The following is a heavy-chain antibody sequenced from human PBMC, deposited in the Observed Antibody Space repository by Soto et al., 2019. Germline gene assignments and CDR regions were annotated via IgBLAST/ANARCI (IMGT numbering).Heavy chain of an antibody. D-gene: IGHD3-3*01. J-gene: IGHJ4*02. Sequence: AETLSLTCTVSGHPIIGYYCVCIGQAPGEGLEWIVYIHYTGNTNYNPSLKSRVTISVDTSNNQFSLNLSSMTAADTAVYYCAKGSFRSGGYYSDFDYWGQGTLVTVSS. V-gene: IGHV4-59*01. CDR2: IHYTGNT. CDR3: AKGSFRSGGYYSDFDY. CDR1: GHPIIGYY.